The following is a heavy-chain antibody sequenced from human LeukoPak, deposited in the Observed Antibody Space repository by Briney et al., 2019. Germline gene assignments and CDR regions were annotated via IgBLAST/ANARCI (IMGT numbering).Heavy chain of an antibody. J-gene: IGHJ3*02. CDR2: IWYDGSNK. V-gene: IGHV3-33*01. Sequence: PGRSLRLSCAASGFTFSSYGMHWVRQAPGKGLEWVAVIWYDGSNKYYADSVKGRFTISRDNSKNTLYLQMNSLRSDDTAVYYCARADAFDIWGQGTMVTVSS. CDR1: GFTFSSYG. CDR3: ARADAFDI.